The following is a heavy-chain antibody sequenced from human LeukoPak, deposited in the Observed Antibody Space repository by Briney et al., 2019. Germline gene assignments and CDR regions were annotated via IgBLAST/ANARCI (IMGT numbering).Heavy chain of an antibody. V-gene: IGHV1-69*05. CDR2: IIPIFGTA. CDR1: GGTFSSYA. CDR3: ARGKYYYDSSGYYFYYFDY. Sequence: SVKVSCKASGGTFSSYAISWVRQAPGQGLEWIGGIIPIFGTAKYAQKFQGRVTITTDESTSTAYMELSSLRSEDTAVYYCARGKYYYDSSGYYFYYFDYWGQGTLVTVSS. J-gene: IGHJ4*02. D-gene: IGHD3-22*01.